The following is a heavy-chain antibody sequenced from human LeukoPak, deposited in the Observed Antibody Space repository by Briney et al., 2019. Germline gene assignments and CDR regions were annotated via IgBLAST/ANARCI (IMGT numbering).Heavy chain of an antibody. D-gene: IGHD4-17*01. CDR3: ARDLVTVTKGFDI. CDR1: DDSFSSHY. Sequence: SATLSLTCAVSDDSFSSHYWTWIRPPPGKGLEWIGYISYIGSTNYNPSLKSRVTISIDTSKNQFSLKLTSVTAADTAVYYCARDLVTVTKGFDIWGQGTMVSVSS. CDR2: ISYIGST. V-gene: IGHV4-59*11. J-gene: IGHJ3*02.